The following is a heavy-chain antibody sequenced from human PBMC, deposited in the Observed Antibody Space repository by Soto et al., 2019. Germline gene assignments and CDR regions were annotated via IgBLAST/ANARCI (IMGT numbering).Heavy chain of an antibody. CDR2: IYYSGST. CDR1: GGSISSYY. J-gene: IGHJ6*03. D-gene: IGHD2-8*01. V-gene: IGHV4-59*08. CDR3: ARLCMVYAMTYYYMDV. Sequence: LSLTCTVSGGSISSYYWSWIRQPPGKGLEWIGYIYYSGSTNYNPSLKSRVTISVDTSKNQFSLKLSSVTAADTAVYYCARLCMVYAMTYYYMDVWGKGTTVTVSS.